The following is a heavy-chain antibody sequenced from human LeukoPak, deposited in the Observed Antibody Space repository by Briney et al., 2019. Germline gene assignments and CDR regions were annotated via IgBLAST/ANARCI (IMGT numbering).Heavy chain of an antibody. J-gene: IGHJ4*02. Sequence: GESLKISCKGSGYTFTTYWIGWVRQMPGKGLEWMGIIYPSDSDIRYSPSFQGQVTISADKSINTAYLQWSSLKASDTAMYYCARHPNGRTPHFFDSWGQGTLVTVSS. D-gene: IGHD2-8*01. CDR3: ARHPNGRTPHFFDS. CDR1: GYTFTTYW. CDR2: IYPSDSDI. V-gene: IGHV5-51*01.